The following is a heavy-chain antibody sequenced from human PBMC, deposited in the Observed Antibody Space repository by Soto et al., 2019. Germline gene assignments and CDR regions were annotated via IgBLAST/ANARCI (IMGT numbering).Heavy chain of an antibody. V-gene: IGHV3-48*02. J-gene: IGHJ3*02. CDR1: GFTFDTYT. D-gene: IGHD3-22*01. CDR3: AREIDYYDSSGYYTSEHHAFDI. CDR2: ISSIGSTI. Sequence: EVQLVESGGGLVQPGGSLRLSCAASGFTFDTYTMSWVRQAPGKGLECLSYISSIGSTIYYADSVKGRFTISRDNAKNSLYLQMNSLKDEDTAVYYCAREIDYYDSSGYYTSEHHAFDIWGQGTMVTVSS.